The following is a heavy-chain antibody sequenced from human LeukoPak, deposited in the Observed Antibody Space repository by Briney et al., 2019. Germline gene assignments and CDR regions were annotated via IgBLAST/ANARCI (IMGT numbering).Heavy chain of an antibody. Sequence: GGSLRLSRAASGYTFSTYGMASVRQAPGKGLEWVANIKGDESARHQADSVKGRFTISRDNAQNSVYLQMSSLRGEDTAVYYCARDVGGSRDYWGQGTLVTVSS. J-gene: IGHJ4*02. CDR3: ARDVGGSRDY. CDR1: GYTFSTYG. V-gene: IGHV3-7*01. CDR2: IKGDESAR. D-gene: IGHD1-26*01.